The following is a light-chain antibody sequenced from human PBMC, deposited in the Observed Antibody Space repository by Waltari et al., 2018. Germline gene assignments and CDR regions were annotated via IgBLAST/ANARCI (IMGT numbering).Light chain of an antibody. J-gene: IGKJ4*01. CDR2: WAS. CDR3: QQYYSIPLT. CDR1: QSVLYSSNNKNY. V-gene: IGKV4-1*01. Sequence: DIVMTQSPDSLAVSLGERATLNCNSSQSVLYSSNNKNYLGWYQKKAGQPPKLLIHWASTRESGVPDRFSGSGSGTDFTLTISGLQAEDVAVYYCQQYYSIPLTFGGGTKVEIK.